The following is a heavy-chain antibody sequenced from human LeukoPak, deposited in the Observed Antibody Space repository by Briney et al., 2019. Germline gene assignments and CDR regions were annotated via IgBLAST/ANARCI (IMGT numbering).Heavy chain of an antibody. CDR3: ARGGYSDSNGYYIDY. Sequence: SETLSLTCTVSGGSISSYYWSWIRQPPGKGLEWIGYIYYSGGTNYNPSLKSRATISVDTSKNQFSLKLSSVTAADTAVYYCARGGYSDSNGYYIDYWGQGTLVTVSS. J-gene: IGHJ4*02. D-gene: IGHD3-22*01. V-gene: IGHV4-59*01. CDR2: IYYSGGT. CDR1: GGSISSYY.